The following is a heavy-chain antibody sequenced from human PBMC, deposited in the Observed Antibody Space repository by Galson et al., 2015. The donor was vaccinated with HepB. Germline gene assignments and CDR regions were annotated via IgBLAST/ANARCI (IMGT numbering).Heavy chain of an antibody. CDR1: GYTFTSYR. CDR2: ITADNGNT. CDR3: ARDCSDTSCFP. Sequence: SVKVSCKASGYTFTSYRLTWLRQAPGQGLEWMGWITADNGNTNYAQNLQGRVTMTTGTSTSTAYMELRSLRSDDTAVYYCARDCSDTSCFPWGQGTLVTVSS. V-gene: IGHV1-18*01. J-gene: IGHJ5*02. D-gene: IGHD2-2*01.